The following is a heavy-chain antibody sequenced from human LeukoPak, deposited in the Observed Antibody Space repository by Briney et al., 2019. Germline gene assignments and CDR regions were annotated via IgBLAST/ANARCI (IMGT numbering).Heavy chain of an antibody. V-gene: IGHV4-34*01. Sequence: SETLSLTCAVYGGSFSGYYWSWIRQPPGKGLEWIGEINHSGSTNYYPSLKSRVTISVDTSKNQFSLKLSSVTAADTAVYYCARGSAITMVRGVIRRWFDPWGQGTLVTVSS. CDR1: GGSFSGYY. CDR3: ARGSAITMVRGVIRRWFDP. CDR2: INHSGST. D-gene: IGHD3-10*01. J-gene: IGHJ5*02.